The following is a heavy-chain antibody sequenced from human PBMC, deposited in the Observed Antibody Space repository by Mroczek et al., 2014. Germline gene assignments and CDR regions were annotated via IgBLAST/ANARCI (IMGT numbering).Heavy chain of an antibody. Sequence: QVQLQQWGAGLLKPSETLSLTCAVYGGSFSGYYWSWIRQPPGKGLEWIGEINHSGSTNYNPSLKSRVTISVDTSKNQFSLKLSSVTAADTAVYYCARGGSRGVIISRQTPLSNDYWGQGTLVTVSS. V-gene: IGHV4-34*01. CDR3: ARGGSRGVIISRQTPLSNDY. D-gene: IGHD3-10*01. CDR2: INHSGST. J-gene: IGHJ4*02. CDR1: GGSFSGYY.